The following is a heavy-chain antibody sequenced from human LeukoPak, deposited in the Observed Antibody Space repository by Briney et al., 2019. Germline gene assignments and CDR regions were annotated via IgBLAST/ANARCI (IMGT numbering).Heavy chain of an antibody. Sequence: GGSLRLSCAASGFTFSSYGMHWVRQAPGKGLEWVAVISYDGSNKYYADSVKGRSTISRDNSKNTLYLQMNSLRAEDTAVYYCAKDSGSSGWYGGYYFDYWGQGTLATVSS. J-gene: IGHJ4*02. CDR3: AKDSGSSGWYGGYYFDY. D-gene: IGHD6-19*01. CDR1: GFTFSSYG. CDR2: ISYDGSNK. V-gene: IGHV3-30*18.